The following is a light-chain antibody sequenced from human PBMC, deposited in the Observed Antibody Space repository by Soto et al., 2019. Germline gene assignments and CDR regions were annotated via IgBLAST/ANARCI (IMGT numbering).Light chain of an antibody. CDR1: QSISSNY. Sequence: DIVMTQSPGTLSLSPGERATLSCRASQSISSNYLAWYQQKPGQSPGLLIYGASSRATGIPDRFSGRGSGTDFTLTISRLESEDFAVYFCQQYGTSPRTFGQGTKVDIK. CDR2: GAS. V-gene: IGKV3-20*01. J-gene: IGKJ1*01. CDR3: QQYGTSPRT.